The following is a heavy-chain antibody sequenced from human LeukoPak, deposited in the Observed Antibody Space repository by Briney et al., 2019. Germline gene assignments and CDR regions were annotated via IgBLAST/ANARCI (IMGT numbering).Heavy chain of an antibody. D-gene: IGHD6-13*01. V-gene: IGHV3-74*01. CDR2: ISSTGSTT. CDR1: GFSFSGHW. CDR3: ARGPSSNWSGLDF. Sequence: GGSLRLSCAASGFSFSGHWMHWARQLPGKGLVWVSRISSTGSTTSYADSVKGRFTVSRDNAKNTLYLQVNNLRAEDTAVYYCARGPSSNWSGLDFWGQGTLLTVSS. J-gene: IGHJ4*02.